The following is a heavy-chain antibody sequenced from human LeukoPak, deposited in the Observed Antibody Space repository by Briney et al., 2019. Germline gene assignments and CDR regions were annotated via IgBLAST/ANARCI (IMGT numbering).Heavy chain of an antibody. Sequence: SVKVSCKASGGTFSSYAISWVRQAPGQGLEWMGGIIPIFGTANYVQKFQGRVTITTDESTSTAYMELSSLRSEDTAVYYCARDIGPPYSGYDYRAYYMDVWGKGTTVTVSS. D-gene: IGHD5-12*01. CDR1: GGTFSSYA. CDR2: IIPIFGTA. CDR3: ARDIGPPYSGYDYRAYYMDV. J-gene: IGHJ6*03. V-gene: IGHV1-69*05.